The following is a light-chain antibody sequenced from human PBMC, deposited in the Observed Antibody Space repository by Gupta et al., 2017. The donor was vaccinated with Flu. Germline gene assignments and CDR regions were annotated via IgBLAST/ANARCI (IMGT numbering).Light chain of an antibody. J-gene: IGKJ1*01. CDR3: HQGYSTPQT. V-gene: IGKV1-39*01. Sequence: GDRVTITCRASQSVSNFLNWYQQKPGRAPKLLIYDASTWQGGVPSRFSGSGSGTDFTLTINSLQPDDFATSYCHQGYSTPQTFGRGTTVDIK. CDR2: DAS. CDR1: QSVSNF.